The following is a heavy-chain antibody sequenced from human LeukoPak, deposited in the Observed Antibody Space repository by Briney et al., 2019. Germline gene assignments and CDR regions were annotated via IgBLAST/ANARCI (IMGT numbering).Heavy chain of an antibody. J-gene: IGHJ4*02. CDR3: AKDSSGYALY. V-gene: IGHV3-21*01. CDR2: ISSSSSDI. CDR1: GFTFSSYS. Sequence: PGGSLRLSCAASGFTFSSYSMNWVRQAPGKGLEWVSSISSSSSDINYADSVKGRFTISRDNAKNSLYLQMNGLRAEDTAVYYCAKDSSGYALYWGQGTLVTVSS. D-gene: IGHD5-12*01.